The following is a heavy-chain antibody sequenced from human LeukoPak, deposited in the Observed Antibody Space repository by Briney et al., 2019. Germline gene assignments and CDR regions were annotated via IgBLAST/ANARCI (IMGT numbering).Heavy chain of an antibody. Sequence: ASVKVSCKASGYTFTSYDINWVRQATGQGLEWMGWMNPNSGNTGYAQKFQGRVTMTRNTSISTAYMELSSLRSKDTAVYYCARVMSIAAAGSNWFDPWGQGTLVTVSS. CDR3: ARVMSIAAAGSNWFDP. CDR2: MNPNSGNT. D-gene: IGHD6-13*01. CDR1: GYTFTSYD. V-gene: IGHV1-8*01. J-gene: IGHJ5*02.